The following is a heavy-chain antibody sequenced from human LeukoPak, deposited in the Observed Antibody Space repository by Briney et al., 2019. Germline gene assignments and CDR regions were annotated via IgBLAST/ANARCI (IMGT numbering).Heavy chain of an antibody. Sequence: GGSLRLSCAASGFTFSSYSMNWVRQAPGKGLEWVSSISSSSSYIYYADSVKGRFTISRDNAENSLYLQMNSLRVEDTAVYYCARPYGYYYYYMDVWAKGPRSPSR. D-gene: IGHD3-10*01. J-gene: IGHJ6*03. CDR3: ARPYGYYYYYMDV. V-gene: IGHV3-21*01. CDR2: ISSSSSYI. CDR1: GFTFSSYS.